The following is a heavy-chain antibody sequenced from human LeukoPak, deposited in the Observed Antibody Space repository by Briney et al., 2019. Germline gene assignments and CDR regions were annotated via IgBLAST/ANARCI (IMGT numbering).Heavy chain of an antibody. J-gene: IGHJ4*02. Sequence: GGSLRLSCAASGFTFSDYYMSWIRQAPGKGLEWVSYISSSGSTIYYADSVKGRFTISRDNAKNSLYLQMNSLRAEDTAVYYCARDYDSSGYYYELTGYWGQGTLVTVSS. V-gene: IGHV3-11*01. CDR2: ISSSGSTI. CDR1: GFTFSDYY. D-gene: IGHD3-22*01. CDR3: ARDYDSSGYYYELTGY.